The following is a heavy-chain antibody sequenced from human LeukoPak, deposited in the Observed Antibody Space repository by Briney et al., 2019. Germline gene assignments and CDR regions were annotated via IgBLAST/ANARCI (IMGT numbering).Heavy chain of an antibody. CDR2: VEKTSGRA. CDR1: GFKFRDYA. V-gene: IGHV3-23*01. J-gene: IGHJ4*02. D-gene: IGHD5-18*01. CDR3: AKQQGALIQQWYFDY. Sequence: PGGSLRLSCAASGFKFRDYAMSWVRQAPGKGLEWVSTVEKTSGRAYYADSVKGRFTVSRDNSKNTLYLQMNSLRAEDTALYYCAKQQGALIQQWYFDYWGQGTLVTVSS.